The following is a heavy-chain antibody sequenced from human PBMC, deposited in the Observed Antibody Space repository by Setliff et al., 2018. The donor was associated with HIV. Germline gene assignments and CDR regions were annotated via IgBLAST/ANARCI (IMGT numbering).Heavy chain of an antibody. J-gene: IGHJ6*02. Sequence: KSSETLSLTCAVTGGSISSGGFYWTWIRQHPGKGLEWIGYIYNTGSTYHRPSLKSRVTISVDTSKNQFSLKLSSVTAADTAVYYCARSPSYSSSFSYYYYSMDVWGQGTTVTVSS. D-gene: IGHD6-6*01. CDR2: IYNTGST. V-gene: IGHV4-31*11. CDR1: GGSISSGGFY. CDR3: ARSPSYSSSFSYYYYSMDV.